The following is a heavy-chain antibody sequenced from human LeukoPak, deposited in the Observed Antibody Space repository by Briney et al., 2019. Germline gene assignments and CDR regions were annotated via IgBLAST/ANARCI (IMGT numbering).Heavy chain of an antibody. V-gene: IGHV1-2*06. Sequence: ASVKVSCKASGYTFTGYYMHWVRQAPGQGLEWMGRINPNSGGTNYAQKFQGRVTMTRDTSISTAYMELSRLRSDDTAVYYCARVARSTVTIDYWGQGTLVTVPS. CDR1: GYTFTGYY. J-gene: IGHJ4*02. CDR3: ARVARSTVTIDY. CDR2: INPNSGGT. D-gene: IGHD4-17*01.